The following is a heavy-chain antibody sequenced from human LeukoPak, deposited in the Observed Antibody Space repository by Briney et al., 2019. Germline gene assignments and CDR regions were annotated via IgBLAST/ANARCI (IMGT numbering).Heavy chain of an antibody. CDR1: GFTFSSYS. Sequence: GGSLRLSCAASGFTFSSYSMNWVRQAPGKGLEWVSSISSSSSYIYYADSVKGRFTISRDNAKNSLYLQMNSLRAEDTAVYYCAREVIVGATRVYWGQGTLVTVSS. V-gene: IGHV3-21*01. CDR3: AREVIVGATRVY. J-gene: IGHJ4*02. D-gene: IGHD1-26*01. CDR2: ISSSSSYI.